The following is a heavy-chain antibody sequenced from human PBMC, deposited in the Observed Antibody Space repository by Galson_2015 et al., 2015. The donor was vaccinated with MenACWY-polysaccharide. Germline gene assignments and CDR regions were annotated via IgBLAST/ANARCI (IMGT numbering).Heavy chain of an antibody. V-gene: IGHV3-30-3*01. J-gene: IGHJ6*03. CDR3: ARVFSGPAAIPVSYFFYYIDV. D-gene: IGHD2-2*02. Sequence: SLRLSCAASGLAFSGFAITWVRQAPGKGLEWVAVILDDGSSKYHADSVKGRFTISRDNSKNMLYLQMNNLRTEDTAVYYCARVFSGPAAIPVSYFFYYIDVWGKGTTVTVSS. CDR2: ILDDGSSK. CDR1: GLAFSGFA.